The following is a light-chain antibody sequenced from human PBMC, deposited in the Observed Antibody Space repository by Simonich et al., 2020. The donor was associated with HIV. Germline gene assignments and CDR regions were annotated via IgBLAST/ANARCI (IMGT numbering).Light chain of an antibody. V-gene: IGKV3-11*01. J-gene: IGKJ3*01. CDR3: QQRSNWRGT. Sequence: EIVLTQSPATLSFSPGEKATLSCRASQSVISYFACYQQTPGQAPRLLIYDASNSATGLPARFSGSGSGTDFTLTISSLEPEDFAVYYCQQRSNWRGTFGPGTKVDIK. CDR2: DAS. CDR1: QSVISY.